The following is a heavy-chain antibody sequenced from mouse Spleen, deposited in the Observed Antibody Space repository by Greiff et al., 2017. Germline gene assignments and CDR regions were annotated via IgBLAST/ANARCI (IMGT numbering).Heavy chain of an antibody. CDR1: GFNIKDDY. D-gene: IGHD2-1*01. Sequence: EVKLMESGAELVRPGASVKLSCTASGFNIKDDYMHWVKQRPEQGLEWIGWIDPENGDTEYASKFQGKATITADTSSNTAYLQLSSLTSEDTAVYYCTTIYYGNSYWGQGTTLTVSS. V-gene: IGHV14-4*01. CDR2: IDPENGDT. J-gene: IGHJ2*01. CDR3: TTIYYGNSY.